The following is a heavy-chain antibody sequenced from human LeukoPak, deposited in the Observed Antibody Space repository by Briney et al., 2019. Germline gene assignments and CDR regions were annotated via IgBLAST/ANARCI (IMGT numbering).Heavy chain of an antibody. CDR3: ARAYSSPNWFDP. D-gene: IGHD6-13*01. CDR1: GFTFSNSW. J-gene: IGHJ5*02. V-gene: IGHV3-7*04. CDR2: IKVDGSEK. Sequence: GRSLRLSCAASGFTFSNSWMSWVRQAPGKGLEWVANIKVDGSEKYYVDSVKGRFTISRDNAKRSLYLQMNSLTAEDTAVYYCARAYSSPNWFDPWGQGTLVTVSS.